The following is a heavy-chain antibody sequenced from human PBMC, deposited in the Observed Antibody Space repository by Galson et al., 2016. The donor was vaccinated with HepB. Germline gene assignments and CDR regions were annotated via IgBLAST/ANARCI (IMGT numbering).Heavy chain of an antibody. CDR3: VRGLSLLYYYYGMDV. CDR2: ISYDGSDK. V-gene: IGHV3-30*04. J-gene: IGHJ6*01. D-gene: IGHD2/OR15-2a*01. CDR1: GFSFSSFA. Sequence: SLRLSCAASGFSFSSFAMHWVRLTPDKGLEWVAIISYDGSDKSYADSVKGRFTISRDNSKNMVYLQMKSLRVEDTAVYYCVRGLSLLYYYYGMDVWGQGTTVTVSS.